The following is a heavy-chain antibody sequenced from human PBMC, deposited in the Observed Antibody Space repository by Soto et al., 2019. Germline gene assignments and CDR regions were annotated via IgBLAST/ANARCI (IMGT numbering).Heavy chain of an antibody. Sequence: GGSLRLSCAASGFSVSTNYMTWVRQAPGKGLEWVSVIYSGGSTYYADSVKGRFTISRDNSKNTLHLQMNSLRAEDTAVYYCARGSGSLYYFDFWGRGTLVTVSX. J-gene: IGHJ4*02. CDR2: IYSGGST. D-gene: IGHD1-26*01. V-gene: IGHV3-53*01. CDR1: GFSVSTNY. CDR3: ARGSGSLYYFDF.